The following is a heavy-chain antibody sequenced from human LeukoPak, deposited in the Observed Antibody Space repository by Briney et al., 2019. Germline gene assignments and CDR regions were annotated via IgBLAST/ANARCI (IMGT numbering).Heavy chain of an antibody. V-gene: IGHV3-30*14. J-gene: IGHJ4*02. CDR3: ASGKYDLLTRYPIPFDY. CDR1: GFTFSSYA. D-gene: IGHD3-9*01. CDR2: ISYDGSNK. Sequence: GGSLRLSCAASGFTFSSYAMHWVRQAPGKGLEWVAVISYDGSNKYYADSVKGRFTISRDNSKNTLYLQMNSLRAEDTAVYYCASGKYDLLTRYPIPFDYWGQGTLVTVSP.